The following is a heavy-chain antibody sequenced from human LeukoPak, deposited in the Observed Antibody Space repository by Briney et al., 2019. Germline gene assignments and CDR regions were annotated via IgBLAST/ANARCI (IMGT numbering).Heavy chain of an antibody. V-gene: IGHV3-30-3*01. CDR1: GFTFSSYA. D-gene: IGHD5-12*01. J-gene: IGHJ6*02. Sequence: PGGSLRLSCAASGFTFSSYAMHWVRQAPGKGLEWVAVISYDGSNKYYADSVKGRFTISRDNSKNTLYLQMNSLRAEDTAVYYCARDPVSGYVDYYYGMDVWGQGTTVTVSS. CDR3: ARDPVSGYVDYYYGMDV. CDR2: ISYDGSNK.